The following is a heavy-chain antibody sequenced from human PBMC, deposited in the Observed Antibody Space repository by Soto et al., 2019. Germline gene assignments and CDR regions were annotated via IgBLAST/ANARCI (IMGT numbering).Heavy chain of an antibody. D-gene: IGHD3-22*01. CDR1: GGSFSGYY. Sequence: QVQLQQWGAGLLKPSETLSLTCAVYGGSFSGYYWNWIRQPPGEGLEWIGEINHSGSANYNFNPSLKSRITTSVDTSKNQFSLKLSSVTAADTAVYYCARSYDSSAYYSGWGQGTLVTVSS. CDR2: INHSGSA. CDR3: ARSYDSSAYYSG. J-gene: IGHJ4*02. V-gene: IGHV4-34*01.